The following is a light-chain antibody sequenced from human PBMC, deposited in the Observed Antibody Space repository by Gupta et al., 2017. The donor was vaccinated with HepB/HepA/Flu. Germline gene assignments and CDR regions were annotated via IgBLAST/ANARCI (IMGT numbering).Light chain of an antibody. CDR3: QQDNNWPRS. Sequence: EIEMTQSPATLSVSPGERATLFCRASQSVSSYLAWYQQKPGQAPRLLIFGASTRATGIPARFSGSGSGTEFTLTISSLQSEDFAVYYCQQDNNWPRSFGQGTKLEIK. J-gene: IGKJ2*04. V-gene: IGKV3-15*01. CDR2: GAS. CDR1: QSVSSY.